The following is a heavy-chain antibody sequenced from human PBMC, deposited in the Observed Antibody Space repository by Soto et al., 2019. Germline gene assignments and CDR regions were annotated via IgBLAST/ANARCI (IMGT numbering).Heavy chain of an antibody. CDR3: ARHGYCSGGSCYSYAFDI. V-gene: IGHV4-59*08. Sequence: SETLSLTCTVSGGSISSYSWSWIRQPPGKGLEWIGYIYYSGSTNYNPSLKSRVTISVDTSKNQFSLKLSSVTAADTAVYYCARHGYCSGGSCYSYAFDIWGQGTMVTVSS. D-gene: IGHD2-15*01. J-gene: IGHJ3*02. CDR1: GGSISSYS. CDR2: IYYSGST.